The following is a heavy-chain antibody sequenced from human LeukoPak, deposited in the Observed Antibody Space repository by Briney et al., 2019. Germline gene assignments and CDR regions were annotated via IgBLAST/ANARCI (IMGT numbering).Heavy chain of an antibody. CDR2: VSYSGRT. J-gene: IGHJ4*02. V-gene: IGHV4-59*08. Sequence: SETLSLTCTVSGGSISNYYWSWIRQPPGKGLECIGYVSYSGRTNHNPSLKSRVTISADTSKNQFSLKLTSVTAADTAVYYCTRHERGAENLDYWGQGTLVTVSS. CDR3: TRHERGAENLDY. CDR1: GGSISNYY. D-gene: IGHD1-1*01.